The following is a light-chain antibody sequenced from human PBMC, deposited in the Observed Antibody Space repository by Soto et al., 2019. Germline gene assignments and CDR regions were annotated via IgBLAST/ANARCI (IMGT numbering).Light chain of an antibody. CDR1: QGNGSA. Sequence: AIQLTQSPSSLSASIGDRVTITCRARQGNGSALAWYQQAPGKPPKLLIFDASTLENGVPSRFSGGGSGTDFTLTISSLQPEDFATYYCLLFNTYPQAFGGGTKVEIK. J-gene: IGKJ4*01. V-gene: IGKV1-13*02. CDR3: LLFNTYPQA. CDR2: DAS.